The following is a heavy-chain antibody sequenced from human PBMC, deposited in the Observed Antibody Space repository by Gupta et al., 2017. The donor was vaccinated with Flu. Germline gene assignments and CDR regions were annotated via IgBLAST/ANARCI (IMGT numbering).Heavy chain of an antibody. Sequence: ASGCTFSSYAMSWVRQAPGKGLEWVSAISGSGGSTYYADSVKGRFTISRDNSKNTLYLQMNSLRAEDTAVYYCAKGITMIVVVPYYWGQGTLVTVSS. CDR1: GCTFSSYA. CDR2: ISGSGGST. V-gene: IGHV3-23*01. D-gene: IGHD3-22*01. J-gene: IGHJ4*02. CDR3: AKGITMIVVVPYY.